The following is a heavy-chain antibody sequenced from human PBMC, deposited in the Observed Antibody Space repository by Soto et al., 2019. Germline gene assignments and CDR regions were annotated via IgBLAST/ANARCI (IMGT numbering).Heavy chain of an antibody. J-gene: IGHJ6*02. CDR3: ARGGFTYYDILTDRYGMDV. CDR2: INPSGGST. CDR1: GYTFTSYY. D-gene: IGHD3-9*01. Sequence: GASVKVSCKASGYTFTSYYMHWVRQAPGQGLEWMGIINPSGGSTSYAQKFQGRVTMTRDTSTSTVYMELSRLRSDDTAVYYCARGGFTYYDILTDRYGMDVWGQGTTVTVSS. V-gene: IGHV1-46*01.